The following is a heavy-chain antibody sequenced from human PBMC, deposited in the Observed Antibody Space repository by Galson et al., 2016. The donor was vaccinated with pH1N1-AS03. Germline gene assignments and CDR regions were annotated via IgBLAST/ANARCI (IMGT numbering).Heavy chain of an antibody. CDR2: INHSGST. J-gene: IGHJ3*02. V-gene: IGHV4-34*01. D-gene: IGHD6-19*01. CDR1: GGSFNNYY. CDR3: ARGSYSSGWYRGRNAFDI. Sequence: SETLSLTCAVYGGSFNNYYWNWIRQSPGKGLEWVGEINHSGSTDYNPSLKSRVTISVDPSKNQISLNLTSVTAADTAVYYCARGSYSSGWYRGRNAFDIWGQGTMVTVSS.